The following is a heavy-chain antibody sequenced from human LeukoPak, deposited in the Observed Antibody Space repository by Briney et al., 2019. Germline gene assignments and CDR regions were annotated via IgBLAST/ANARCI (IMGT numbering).Heavy chain of an antibody. CDR3: ARVPMGGNSGYAFDI. J-gene: IGHJ3*02. Sequence: GGSLRLSCAASGLTVSRNYMTWVRQAPGKGLEWVSMIYSGGSTYFADSVQGRMSFSRDNSKNTLYLQMNSLRPEDTAVYYCARVPMGGNSGYAFDIWGQGTMVTVSS. V-gene: IGHV3-66*02. CDR2: IYSGGST. D-gene: IGHD4-23*01. CDR1: GLTVSRNY.